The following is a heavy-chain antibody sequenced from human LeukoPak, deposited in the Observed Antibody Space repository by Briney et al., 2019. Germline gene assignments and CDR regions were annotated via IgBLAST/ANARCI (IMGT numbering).Heavy chain of an antibody. CDR2: IKQDGSEK. CDR3: ARGGFYTDPDAFDV. D-gene: IGHD2/OR15-2a*01. Sequence: GGSLRLSCAASGFTFSTYWMSWVRQAPGKGLEWVANIKQDGSEKYYVDSVKGRFTISRDNTKNSLSLQMSSLRVEDTAVYYCARGGFYTDPDAFDVWGQGTMVTVSS. J-gene: IGHJ3*01. V-gene: IGHV3-7*04. CDR1: GFTFSTYW.